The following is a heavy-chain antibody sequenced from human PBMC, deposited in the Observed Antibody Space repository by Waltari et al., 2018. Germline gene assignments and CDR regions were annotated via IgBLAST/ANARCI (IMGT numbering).Heavy chain of an antibody. D-gene: IGHD2-15*01. CDR3: ARWNIGADY. Sequence: EVLLVESGGGSVQPGGSLRLSCAASGFTFSIYSMIWVRQAPGKGREWVSYMNTRSTTIYYAVAVKGRLTTSRDNAKNSLYLQMNSLRAEDTAVYYCARWNIGADYWGQGTLVTVSS. CDR1: GFTFSIYS. J-gene: IGHJ4*02. V-gene: IGHV3-48*04. CDR2: MNTRSTTI.